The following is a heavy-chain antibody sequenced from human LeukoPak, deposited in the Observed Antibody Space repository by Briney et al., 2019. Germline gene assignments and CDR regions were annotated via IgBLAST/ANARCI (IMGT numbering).Heavy chain of an antibody. CDR1: GFTFSSYG. CDR2: IRYDGSNK. CDR3: AKDVGLRYFDWSSYYYGMDV. V-gene: IGHV3-30*02. Sequence: PGGSLRLSCAASGFTFSSYGMHWVRQAPGKGLEWVAFIRYDGSNKYYADSVKGRFTISRDNSKNTLYLQMNSLRAEDTAVYFFAKDVGLRYFDWSSYYYGMDVWGQGTTVTVSS. D-gene: IGHD3-9*01. J-gene: IGHJ6*02.